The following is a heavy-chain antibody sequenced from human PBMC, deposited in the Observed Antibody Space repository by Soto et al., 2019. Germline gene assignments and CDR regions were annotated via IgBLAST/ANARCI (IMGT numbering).Heavy chain of an antibody. V-gene: IGHV3-23*01. Sequence: EVQLLESGGDLVQPGGSRRLSCAASGFTFSNYAMTWVRQAPGKGLEWVSRISGRGDNTFYADSVKGRFTISRDNTKNTVYLQLNSLRAADTALYFCARDAPDEYYYHYRDVWGKGTTVTVSS. CDR1: GFTFSNYA. CDR2: ISGRGDNT. CDR3: ARDAPDEYYYHYRDV. J-gene: IGHJ6*03.